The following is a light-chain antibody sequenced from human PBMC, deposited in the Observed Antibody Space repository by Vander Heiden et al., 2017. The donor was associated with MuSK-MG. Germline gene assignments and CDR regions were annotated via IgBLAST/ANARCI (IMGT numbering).Light chain of an antibody. CDR1: QSISSW. V-gene: IGKV1-5*03. J-gene: IGKJ4*01. CDR3: QQYNSYPLT. Sequence: DIQMTQSPSTLSASVGDRVTITCRASQSISSWLAWYQQKPGKAPKLLIYKASSLESGGPSRFSGSGSGTEFTLTISSLQPDDFATYYCQQYNSYPLTFGGGTKVEIK. CDR2: KAS.